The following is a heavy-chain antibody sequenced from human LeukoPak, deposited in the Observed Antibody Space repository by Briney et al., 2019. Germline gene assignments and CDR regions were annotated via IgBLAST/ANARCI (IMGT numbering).Heavy chain of an antibody. CDR3: ARGERAYSYTSLAFDI. D-gene: IGHD5-18*01. Sequence: ASVKVSCKASGYTFTGYYMHWVRQAPGQGLEWMGWINPNSGGTNYAQKFQGRVSMTRYTSISTAYMELNRLRSNDTAVYYCARGERAYSYTSLAFDIWGQGTMVTVSS. V-gene: IGHV1-2*02. J-gene: IGHJ3*02. CDR1: GYTFTGYY. CDR2: INPNSGGT.